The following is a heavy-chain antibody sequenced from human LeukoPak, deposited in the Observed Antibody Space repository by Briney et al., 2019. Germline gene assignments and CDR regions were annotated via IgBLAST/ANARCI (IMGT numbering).Heavy chain of an antibody. Sequence: GRSLRLSCAASGFAFSNYAMHWVRQAPGKGLEWVAIISNDGSNKYYADSVKGRFTLSRDNSKYTVYLQMNSLRSDDTAVYYCARDQGRGEQVLLWGQGTLVTVSS. D-gene: IGHD3-10*01. CDR3: ARDQGRGEQVLL. CDR2: ISNDGSNK. CDR1: GFAFSNYA. V-gene: IGHV3-30-3*01. J-gene: IGHJ4*02.